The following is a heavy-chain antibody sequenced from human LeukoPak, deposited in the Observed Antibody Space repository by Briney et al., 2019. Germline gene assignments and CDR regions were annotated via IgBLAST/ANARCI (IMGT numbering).Heavy chain of an antibody. V-gene: IGHV4-34*01. Sequence: ASETLSLTCAVYGGSFSGYYWSWIRQPPGKGLEWIGYIYHSGSTYYNPSLKSRVTISVDRSKNQFSLKLSSVTAADTAVYYCARPLYSDYPSAAAGPDPKDVWGKGTTVTVSS. D-gene: IGHD6-13*01. CDR3: ARPLYSDYPSAAAGPDPKDV. CDR2: IYHSGST. CDR1: GGSFSGYY. J-gene: IGHJ6*04.